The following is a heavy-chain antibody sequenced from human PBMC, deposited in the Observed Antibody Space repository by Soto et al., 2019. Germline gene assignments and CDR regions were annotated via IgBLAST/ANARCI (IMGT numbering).Heavy chain of an antibody. CDR2: IFRGGST. V-gene: IGHV3-66*01. CDR1: GFTSRSYY. J-gene: IGHJ4*02. Sequence: GGSLRLSCKASGFTSRSYYMSWVRQAPGKGLEWVSLIFRGGSTHYAESVRGRFTISRDDSGTILYLQMNSLRGEDTALYYCSFFDYGDYDIDSDYWGQGALVTVSS. D-gene: IGHD4-17*01. CDR3: SFFDYGDYDIDSDY.